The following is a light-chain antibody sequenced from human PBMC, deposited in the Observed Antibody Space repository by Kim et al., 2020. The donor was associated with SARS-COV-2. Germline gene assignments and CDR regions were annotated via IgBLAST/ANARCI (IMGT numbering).Light chain of an antibody. J-gene: IGLJ2*01. CDR1: NIGTKN. CDR2: RDS. CDR3: QVWDSGTVV. Sequence: GALGQTARITCGEDNIGTKNVHWYQQKSGQAPVLVIYRDSDRPSGIPERFSGSNSGNTATLTISSAQAGDEADYYCQVWDSGTVVFGGGTQLTVL. V-gene: IGLV3-9*01.